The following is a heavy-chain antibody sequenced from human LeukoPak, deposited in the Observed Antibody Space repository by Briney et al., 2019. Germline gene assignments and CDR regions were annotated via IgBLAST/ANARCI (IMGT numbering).Heavy chain of an antibody. CDR3: AKDAKQWLVFLSRSEEYYFDY. D-gene: IGHD6-19*01. Sequence: SETLSLTCAVYGGSFSGYYWSWIRQPPGKGLEWIGEINHSGSTNYNPSLKSRVTISVDTSKNQFSLKLSSVTAADTAVYYCAKDAKQWLVFLSRSEEYYFDYWGQGTLVTVSS. CDR2: INHSGST. J-gene: IGHJ4*02. CDR1: GGSFSGYY. V-gene: IGHV4-34*01.